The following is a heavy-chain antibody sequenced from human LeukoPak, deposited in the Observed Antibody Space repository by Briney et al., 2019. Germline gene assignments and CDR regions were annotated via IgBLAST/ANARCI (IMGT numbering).Heavy chain of an antibody. J-gene: IGHJ4*02. CDR1: GDSVSSNSAA. CDR2: TYYRSKWYN. V-gene: IGHV6-1*01. CDR3: ARGGIVAAIAYFYFDY. D-gene: IGHD5-12*01. Sequence: SQTLSLTCAISGDSVSSNSAAWNWIRQSPSRGLEWLGRTYYRSKWYNDYAVSVKSRITINPDTSKNQFSLHLNSVTPEDTALYHCARGGIVAAIAYFYFDYWGQGTLVTVSS.